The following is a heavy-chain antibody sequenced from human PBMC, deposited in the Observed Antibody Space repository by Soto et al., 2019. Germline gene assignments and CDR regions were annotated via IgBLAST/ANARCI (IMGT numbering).Heavy chain of an antibody. CDR1: GFGVRHYW. CDR3: ADSWLPTSY. J-gene: IGHJ4*02. V-gene: IGHV3-74*01. Sequence: GCSMRLGCAASGFGVRHYWMHWFRQAPGKGLVWVSRISPDGRTTTYADSVKGRFTISRDSAKSTLYLQMNSLTVEDGAVYYCADSWLPTSYWGPGTLVTVSS. CDR2: ISPDGRTT. D-gene: IGHD3-10*01.